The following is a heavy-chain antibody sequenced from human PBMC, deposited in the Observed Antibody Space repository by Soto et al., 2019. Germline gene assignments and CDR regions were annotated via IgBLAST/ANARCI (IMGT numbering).Heavy chain of an antibody. CDR2: MNPNSGNT. D-gene: IGHD2-2*01. J-gene: IGHJ6*02. V-gene: IGHV1-8*01. Sequence: ASVKVSCKASGYTFTSYDIHWVRQATGQGLEWMGWMNPNSGNTGYAQKFQGRVTMTRNTSISTAYMELSSLRSEDTAVYYCARGGEEVVGPATRHYYYYVMDVWGQGTTVTVSS. CDR3: ARGGEEVVGPATRHYYYYVMDV. CDR1: GYTFTSYD.